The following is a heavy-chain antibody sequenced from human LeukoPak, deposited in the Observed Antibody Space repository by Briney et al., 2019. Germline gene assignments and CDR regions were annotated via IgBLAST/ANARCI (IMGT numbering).Heavy chain of an antibody. Sequence: PSETLSLTCTVSGGSISSYYWSWIRQPPGKGLEWIGYIYYSGSTNYNPSLKSRVTISVDTSKNQFSLKLSSVTAADTAVYYCARGQLASAAEYFQHWGQGTLVTVSS. CDR3: ARGQLASAAEYFQH. CDR2: IYYSGST. J-gene: IGHJ1*01. D-gene: IGHD6-13*01. V-gene: IGHV4-59*01. CDR1: GGSISSYY.